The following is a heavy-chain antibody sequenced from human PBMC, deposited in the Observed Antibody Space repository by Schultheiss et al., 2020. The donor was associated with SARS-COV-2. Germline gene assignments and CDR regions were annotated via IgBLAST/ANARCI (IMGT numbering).Heavy chain of an antibody. D-gene: IGHD3-3*01. CDR3: ARDDAIFGVVSPSFFDY. J-gene: IGHJ4*02. V-gene: IGHV3-NL1*01. CDR2: IYSCGST. Sequence: GESLKISCAASGFTFSSYAMHWVRQAPGKGLEWVSVIYSCGSTYYAESVKGRFTISRDNAKNSLYLQMNSLRAEDTAVYYCARDDAIFGVVSPSFFDYWGQGTLVTVSS. CDR1: GFTFSSYA.